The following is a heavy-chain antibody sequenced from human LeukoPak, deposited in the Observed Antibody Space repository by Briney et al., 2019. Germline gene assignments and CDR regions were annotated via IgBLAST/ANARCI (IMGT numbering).Heavy chain of an antibody. J-gene: IGHJ4*02. V-gene: IGHV3-48*03. CDR2: ISTSGSTI. CDR1: GFTFSSYE. Sequence: GGSLRLSSAASGFTFSSYEMYWVRQAQGKGLEWVSYISTSGSTIYYADSVKGRFTISRDNAKNSLYLQMNSLRAEDTAVYYCARALPNSWYFFDYWGQGTLVTVSS. CDR3: ARALPNSWYFFDY. D-gene: IGHD6-13*01.